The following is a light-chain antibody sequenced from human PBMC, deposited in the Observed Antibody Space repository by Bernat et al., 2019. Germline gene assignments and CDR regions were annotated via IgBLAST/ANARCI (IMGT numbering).Light chain of an antibody. CDR2: GAS. CDR3: QQSYTFFT. J-gene: IGKJ3*01. V-gene: IGKV1-39*01. Sequence: DIQMTQSPSSLSASVGDRVTITCRASQSISTSLNWYQQKPGKAPKLLIYGASNLQGGAQSRFSGSGSGTEFTLTISSLQPEDSATYFCQQSYTFFTFGPGTKVDI. CDR1: QSISTS.